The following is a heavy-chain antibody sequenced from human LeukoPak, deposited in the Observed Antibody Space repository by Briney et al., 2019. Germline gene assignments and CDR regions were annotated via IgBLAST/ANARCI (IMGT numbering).Heavy chain of an antibody. D-gene: IGHD2-2*01. CDR2: IYYSGST. J-gene: IGHJ5*02. Sequence: SETLSLTCTVSGDAINNYYWSWIRQPPGKGLEWIGSIYYSGSTYYNPSLKSRVTISVDTSKNQFSLKLSSVTAADTAVYYCARHASQYCSSTSCPADWFDPWGQGTLVTVSS. V-gene: IGHV4-39*01. CDR3: ARHASQYCSSTSCPADWFDP. CDR1: GDAINNYY.